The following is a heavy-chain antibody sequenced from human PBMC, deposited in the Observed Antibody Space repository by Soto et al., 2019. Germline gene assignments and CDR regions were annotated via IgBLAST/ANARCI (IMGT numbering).Heavy chain of an antibody. V-gene: IGHV3-48*02. Sequence: EVQLVESGGGLVQPGGSRRLSCAASGFTFSSYSMNWVRQAPGKWLEWVSYISSSSSTIYYADSVKGRFTISRDNATNSLYLHMNSLRDEDTAVYYCARDSSGWYFYYYGMDVWGQGATVTVSS. CDR1: GFTFSSYS. CDR2: ISSSSSTI. D-gene: IGHD6-19*01. J-gene: IGHJ6*02. CDR3: ARDSSGWYFYYYGMDV.